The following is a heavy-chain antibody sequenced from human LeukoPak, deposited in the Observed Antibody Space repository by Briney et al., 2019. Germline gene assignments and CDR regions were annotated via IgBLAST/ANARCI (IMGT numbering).Heavy chain of an antibody. CDR2: ISGSGGST. J-gene: IGHJ4*02. CDR3: AKNLRTSVAAFEY. D-gene: IGHD6-19*01. V-gene: IGHV3-23*01. Sequence: PGGSLRLSCAASGFTFSSYAMSWVRQAPGKGLEWVSAISGSGGSTYYADSVKGRFTISRDNSKNTLYLQMNRLTAEDTAVYYCAKNLRTSVAAFEYWGQGTLVTVSS. CDR1: GFTFSSYA.